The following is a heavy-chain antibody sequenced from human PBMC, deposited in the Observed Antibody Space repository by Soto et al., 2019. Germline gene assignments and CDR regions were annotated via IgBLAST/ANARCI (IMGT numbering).Heavy chain of an antibody. Sequence: SETLSLTCAVYGGSSSGYYWSWIRQPPGKGLEWIGEINHSGSTNYNPSLKSRVTISVDTSKNQFSLKLSSVTAADTAVYYCARAGLIAAPRDFDYWGQGTLVTVS. CDR1: GGSSSGYY. CDR2: INHSGST. V-gene: IGHV4-34*01. J-gene: IGHJ4*02. CDR3: ARAGLIAAPRDFDY. D-gene: IGHD6-13*01.